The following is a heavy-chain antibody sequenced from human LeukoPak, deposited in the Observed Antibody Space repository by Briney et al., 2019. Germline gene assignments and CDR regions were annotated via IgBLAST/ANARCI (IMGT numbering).Heavy chain of an antibody. D-gene: IGHD6-13*01. CDR2: IYYSGST. CDR1: GGSISSSSYY. J-gene: IGHJ4*02. V-gene: IGHV4-30-4*08. CDR3: ARDPSSSWGYYFDY. Sequence: PSETLSLTCTVSGGSISSSSYYWGWIRQPPGKGLEWIGYIYYSGSTYYNPSLKSRVTISVDTSKNQFSLKLSSVTAADTAVYYCARDPSSSWGYYFDYWGQGTLVTVSS.